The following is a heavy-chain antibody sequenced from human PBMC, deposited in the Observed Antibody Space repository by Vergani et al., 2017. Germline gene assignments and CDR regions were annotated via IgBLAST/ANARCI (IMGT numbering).Heavy chain of an antibody. D-gene: IGHD3-10*01. CDR3: ARVANGGLIRGHYYYYYMDV. CDR1: GGSISSYY. V-gene: IGHV4-4*07. J-gene: IGHJ6*03. Sequence: QVQLQESGPGLVKPSETLSLTCTVSGGSISSYYWSWIRQPAGQGLEWIGRIYTSGSTNYNPSLKSRVTMSVDTSKNQFSLKLSSVTAADTAVYYCARVANGGLIRGHYYYYYMDVWGKGTTVTVSS. CDR2: IYTSGST.